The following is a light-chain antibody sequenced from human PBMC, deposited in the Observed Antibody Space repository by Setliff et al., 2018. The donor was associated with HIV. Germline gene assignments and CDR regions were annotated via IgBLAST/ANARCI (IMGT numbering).Light chain of an antibody. V-gene: IGLV2-14*01. J-gene: IGLJ1*01. CDR1: SSDVGGYNY. CDR2: EVT. CDR3: SSYTNSNSYV. Sequence: QSALAQPASVSGSPGQSITMSCTGTSSDVGGYNYVSWYQHHPGKAPKLMIYEVTNRPSGVSSRFSGSKSGNTASLTIFGLQAEDEADYYCSSYTNSNSYVFGTGTKATVL.